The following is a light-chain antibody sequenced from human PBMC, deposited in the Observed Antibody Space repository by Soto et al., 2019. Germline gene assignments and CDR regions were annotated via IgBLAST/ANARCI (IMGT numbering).Light chain of an antibody. CDR3: CSYVGSYSYV. J-gene: IGLJ1*01. CDR2: EVN. V-gene: IGLV2-11*01. Sequence: SVLAQPASVSGSPGQSITISCTGNSSDVGYHNYVSWYRQHPGKAPRLMIYEVNNRPSGVPDRFSGSKSGNTASLTISGLQAEDEADYYCCSYVGSYSYVFGIGTKVTV. CDR1: SSDVGYHNY.